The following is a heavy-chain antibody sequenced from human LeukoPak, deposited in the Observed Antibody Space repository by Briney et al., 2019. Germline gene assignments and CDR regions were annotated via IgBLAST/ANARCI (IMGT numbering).Heavy chain of an antibody. CDR2: ISSSSSYI. V-gene: IGHV3-21*04. Sequence: GGSLRLSCAASGFTFSSYSMNWARQAPGKGLEWVSSISSSSSYIYYADSVKGRFTISRDNAKNSLYLQMNSLRAEDTALYYCARHGGDDHKFDYWGQGTLVTVSS. J-gene: IGHJ4*02. CDR1: GFTFSSYS. CDR3: ARHGGDDHKFDY. D-gene: IGHD2-21*02.